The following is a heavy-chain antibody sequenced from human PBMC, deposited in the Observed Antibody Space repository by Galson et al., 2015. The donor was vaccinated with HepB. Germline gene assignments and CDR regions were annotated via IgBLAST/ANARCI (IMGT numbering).Heavy chain of an antibody. CDR2: MSDNGDNT. J-gene: IGHJ1*01. CDR3: ATRSGASGWYSYFQH. Sequence: SLRLSCAASGFTFSGYAILWVRQAPGKGLEWVSGMSDNGDNTFYADSVKGRFTISSDISKNTVYLQMNSLRVEDTAVYYCATRSGASGWYSYFQHWGQGTLVTVSS. D-gene: IGHD6-19*01. V-gene: IGHV3-23*01. CDR1: GFTFSGYA.